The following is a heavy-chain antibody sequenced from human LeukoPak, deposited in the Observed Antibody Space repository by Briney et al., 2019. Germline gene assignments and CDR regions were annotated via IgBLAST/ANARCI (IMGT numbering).Heavy chain of an antibody. D-gene: IGHD6-19*01. CDR1: GFTLSSYW. V-gene: IGHV3-74*01. CDR3: AKELVKYSSICFDY. CDR2: INNDGSST. Sequence: RGALRLSCAASGFTLSSYWMNWVRQAPGKGLVWVSHINNDGSSTSYADSVKGRFTISRDNFKIMRYLQMNSVRAEYTAVYYCAKELVKYSSICFDYWGQGTLVTVSS. J-gene: IGHJ4*02.